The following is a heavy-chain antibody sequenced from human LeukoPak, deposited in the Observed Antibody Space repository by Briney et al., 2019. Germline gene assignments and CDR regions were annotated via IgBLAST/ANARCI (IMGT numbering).Heavy chain of an antibody. Sequence: ASETLSLTCTVSGGSISTYYWSWLRQPPGKGLEWIGYVYYSGSTNYNPSLKSRVTISADTSKNQFSLRLTSVTAADTAVYYCARGGYYGSGNDFRFDPWGQGTLVTVSS. CDR2: VYYSGST. CDR3: ARGGYYGSGNDFRFDP. J-gene: IGHJ5*02. CDR1: GGSISTYY. D-gene: IGHD3-10*01. V-gene: IGHV4-59*01.